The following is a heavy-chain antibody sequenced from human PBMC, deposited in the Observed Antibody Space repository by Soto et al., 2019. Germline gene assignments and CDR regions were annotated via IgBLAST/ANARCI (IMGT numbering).Heavy chain of an antibody. Sequence: GESLKISCKGSGYSFTNYWIGWVRQMPGKGLEWMGTIYLGDSDTRYSPSFQGRVTISADKSISAAYLQWGSLKASDTAMYYCARSVKSYDFWSGYSRGYWFDPWGQGTLVTVSS. CDR2: IYLGDSDT. CDR3: ARSVKSYDFWSGYSRGYWFDP. D-gene: IGHD3-3*01. CDR1: GYSFTNYW. V-gene: IGHV5-51*01. J-gene: IGHJ5*02.